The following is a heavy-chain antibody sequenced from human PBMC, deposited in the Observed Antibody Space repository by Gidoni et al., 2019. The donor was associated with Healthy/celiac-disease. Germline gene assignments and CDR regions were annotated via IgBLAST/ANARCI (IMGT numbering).Heavy chain of an antibody. CDR3: AREGRFWSGSGQSQYYYYGMDV. CDR2: LSPIFGTA. CDR1: GGTFRSSA. Sequence: QVQLVQSGDEVQNPGSSVKVSCKASGGTFRSSALRWVRQAPGQGLEWMGGLSPIFGTANDAQKFQGRVTITADESTSTAYMELSSLRSEETAVYYCAREGRFWSGSGQSQYYYYGMDVWGQGTTVTVSS. J-gene: IGHJ6*02. V-gene: IGHV1-69*01. D-gene: IGHD3-3*01.